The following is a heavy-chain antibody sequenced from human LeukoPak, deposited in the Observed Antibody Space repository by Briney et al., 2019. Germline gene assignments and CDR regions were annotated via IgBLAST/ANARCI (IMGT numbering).Heavy chain of an antibody. J-gene: IGHJ3*02. Sequence: KPSGTLSLTCAVSGGSISSSNWWSWVRQPPGKGLEWIGEIYHSGSTNYNPSLKSRVTISVDTSKNQFSLKLSSVTAADTAVYYCARVEWQQSNDAFDIWGQGTMVTVSS. CDR1: GGSISSSNW. V-gene: IGHV4-4*02. D-gene: IGHD5-24*01. CDR3: ARVEWQQSNDAFDI. CDR2: IYHSGST.